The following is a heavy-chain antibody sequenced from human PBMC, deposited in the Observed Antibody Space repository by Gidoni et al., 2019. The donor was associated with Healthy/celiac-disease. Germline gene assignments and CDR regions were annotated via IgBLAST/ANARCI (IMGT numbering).Heavy chain of an antibody. CDR3: ARLGSSSSFTYYYYYMDV. CDR2: IDPSDSYT. D-gene: IGHD6-6*01. V-gene: IGHV5-10-1*03. Sequence: EVQLVQSGAAVTKPGESLRISCKVSGYSFTSYCISWVRQMPGKGLEWMGRIDPSDSYTNYSPSFQGHVTISADKSISTAYLQWSSLKASDTAMYYCARLGSSSSFTYYYYYMDVWGKGTTVTVSS. CDR1: GYSFTSYC. J-gene: IGHJ6*03.